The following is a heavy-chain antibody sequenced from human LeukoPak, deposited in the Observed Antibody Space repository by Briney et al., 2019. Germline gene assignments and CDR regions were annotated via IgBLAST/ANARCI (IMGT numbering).Heavy chain of an antibody. CDR3: ARVPPTYDFWGGYQEYYFDY. V-gene: IGHV1-69*01. CDR2: IIPIFGTA. D-gene: IGHD3-3*01. J-gene: IGHJ4*02. CDR1: GGTFSSYA. Sequence: SVKVSCKASGGTFSSYAISWVRQAPGQGLEWMGGIIPIFGTADYAQKFQGRVTITADESTSTAYMELSSLRSEDTAVYYCARVPPTYDFWGGYQEYYFDYWGQGTLVTVSS.